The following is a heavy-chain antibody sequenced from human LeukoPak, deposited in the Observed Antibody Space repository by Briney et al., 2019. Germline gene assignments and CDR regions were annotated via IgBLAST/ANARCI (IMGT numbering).Heavy chain of an antibody. J-gene: IGHJ4*02. CDR3: ARAGYSSGWGSTYYFDY. CDR2: INHSGST. D-gene: IGHD6-19*01. CDR1: GGSFCGYY. Sequence: KPSETLSLTCAVDGGSFCGYYWSWIRQPPGKGLEWIGEINHSGSTNYNPSLKSRVTISVDTSENQFSLKLSSVTAADTAVYYCARAGYSSGWGSTYYFDYWGQGTLVTVSS. V-gene: IGHV4-34*01.